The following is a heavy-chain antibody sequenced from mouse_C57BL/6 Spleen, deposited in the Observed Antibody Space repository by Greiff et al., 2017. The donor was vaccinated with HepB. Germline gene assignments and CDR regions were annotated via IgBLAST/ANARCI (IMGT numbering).Heavy chain of an antibody. D-gene: IGHD1-1*01. Sequence: QVQLQQSGPELVKPGASVKISCKASGYAFSSSWMNWVKQRPGKGLEWIGRIYPGDGDTNYNGKFKGKATLTADTSSSTAYMQLSSLTSEDSAVYFCARKVITSGYFEVWGTGTTVTVSS. CDR1: GYAFSSSW. J-gene: IGHJ1*03. V-gene: IGHV1-82*01. CDR2: IYPGDGDT. CDR3: ARKVITSGYFEV.